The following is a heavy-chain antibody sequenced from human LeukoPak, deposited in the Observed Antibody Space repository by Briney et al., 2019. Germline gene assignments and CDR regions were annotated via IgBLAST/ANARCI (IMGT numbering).Heavy chain of an antibody. V-gene: IGHV3-21*04. Sequence: GGSLRLSCAASGFTFSSYSMNWVRQAPGKGLEWVSSISSRSSYIYYADSVKGRFTISRDNSKNTLYLQMNSLRAEEQAIYYCAKGFSYSTDAFDIWGQGTMITVSS. D-gene: IGHD2-15*01. CDR2: ISSRSSYI. J-gene: IGHJ3*02. CDR1: GFTFSSYS. CDR3: AKGFSYSTDAFDI.